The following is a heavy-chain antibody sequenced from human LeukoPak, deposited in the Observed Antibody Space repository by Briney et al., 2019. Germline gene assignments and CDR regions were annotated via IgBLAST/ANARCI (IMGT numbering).Heavy chain of an antibody. CDR2: INHSGST. V-gene: IGHV4-34*01. J-gene: IGHJ4*02. CDR3: ARASYGGNSAADY. CDR1: GGSFSGYY. Sequence: SETLSLTCAVYGGSFSGYYWSWIRQPPGKGLEWIGEINHSGSTSYNPSLKSRVTISVDTSKSQFSLKLSSVTAADTAVYYCARASYGGNSAADYWGQGTLVTVSS. D-gene: IGHD4-23*01.